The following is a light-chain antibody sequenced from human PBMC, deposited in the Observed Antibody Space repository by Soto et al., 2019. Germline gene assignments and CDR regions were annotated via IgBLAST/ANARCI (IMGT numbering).Light chain of an antibody. CDR3: QQYGTSPRT. CDR2: GAS. V-gene: IGKV3-20*01. CDR1: QSVPSKY. J-gene: IGKJ1*01. Sequence: EIVLTQSPGTLSLSPGERATLSCRASQSVPSKYLAWYQQNPGQAPRLLIYGASNRATGIPDKFSGSGSGTDFTLTTSRLEPEDFAVYYCQQYGTSPRTFGHGTKVDIK.